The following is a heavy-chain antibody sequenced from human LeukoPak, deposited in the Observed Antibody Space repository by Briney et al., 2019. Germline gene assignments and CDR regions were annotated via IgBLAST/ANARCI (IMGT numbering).Heavy chain of an antibody. CDR3: ARDIVVVPAANSWFDP. CDR1: GFTFSSYW. V-gene: IGHV3-7*03. J-gene: IGHJ5*02. D-gene: IGHD2-2*01. Sequence: GGSLRLSCVASGFTFSSYWMSWVRQAPGKGLEWVANIRQDGSEKYYVDSVKGRFTISRDNAKNSLYLQMNSLRAEDTAVYYCARDIVVVPAANSWFDPWGQGTLVTVSS. CDR2: IRQDGSEK.